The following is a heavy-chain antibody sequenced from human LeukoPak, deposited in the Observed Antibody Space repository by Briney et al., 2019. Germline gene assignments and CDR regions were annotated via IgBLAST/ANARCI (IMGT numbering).Heavy chain of an antibody. J-gene: IGHJ6*03. CDR1: GGTFSSYA. CDR3: ARSGVVPDAIGGYYCYYYYMDV. CDR2: IIPIFGTA. D-gene: IGHD2-2*01. Sequence: SVKVTCKASGGTFSSYAISWVRQAPGQGLEWMGGIIPIFGTANYAQKFQGRVTITTDESTSTAYMELSSLRSEDTAVYYCARSGVVPDAIGGYYCYYYYMDVWGKGTTVTVSS. V-gene: IGHV1-69*05.